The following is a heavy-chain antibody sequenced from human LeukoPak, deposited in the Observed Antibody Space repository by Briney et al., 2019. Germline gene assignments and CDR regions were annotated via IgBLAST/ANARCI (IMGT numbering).Heavy chain of an antibody. D-gene: IGHD1-26*01. CDR1: GFTFSSYS. CDR2: ISSSSSTI. V-gene: IGHV3-48*02. CDR3: ARESGSFVEGEMDV. Sequence: PGGSLRLSCAASGFTFSSYSMTWVRQAPGKGLEWVSYISSSSSTIYYADSVKGRFTISRDNAKNSLYLQMNSLRDEDTAVYYCARESGSFVEGEMDVWGKGTTVTVSS. J-gene: IGHJ6*04.